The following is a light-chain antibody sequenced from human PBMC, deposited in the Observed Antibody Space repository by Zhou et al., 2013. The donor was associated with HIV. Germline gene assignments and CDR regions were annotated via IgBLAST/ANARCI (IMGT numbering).Light chain of an antibody. Sequence: EILMTQSPATLSVSPGERATLSCRASQSVRSSYLAWYQQKPGQAPRLLIYGASTRATGIPARFSGSGSGTEFTLSISSLQSEDFAVYYCQQYSNWPLTFGQGTKVE. CDR2: GAS. V-gene: IGKV3-15*01. CDR3: QQYSNWPLT. J-gene: IGKJ1*01. CDR1: QSVRSSY.